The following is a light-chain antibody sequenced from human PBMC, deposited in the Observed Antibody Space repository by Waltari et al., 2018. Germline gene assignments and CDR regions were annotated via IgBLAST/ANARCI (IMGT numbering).Light chain of an antibody. CDR2: GAS. CDR1: QGISDN. CDR3: QQYNNWQLT. J-gene: IGKJ4*01. Sequence: EVVLPQSPATLSVSPGRRATLSCRASQGISDNLAWYQQKPGQAPRLLISGASPRAPGRPARFSCSGSGPAVTLTLSSLQSDEFAVYYCQQYNNWQLTFRGGAKVEIK. V-gene: IGKV3-15*01.